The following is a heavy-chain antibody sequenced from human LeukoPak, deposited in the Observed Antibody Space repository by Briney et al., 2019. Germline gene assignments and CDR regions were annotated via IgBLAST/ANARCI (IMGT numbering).Heavy chain of an antibody. J-gene: IGHJ5*02. V-gene: IGHV3-7*01. CDR1: GFTFSSYW. CDR3: ARRLGLGFGEYSNNWFDP. CDR2: IKHDGSEK. D-gene: IGHD3-10*01. Sequence: GGSQRLSCAASGFTFSSYWMSWVRQAPGKGLEWVANIKHDGSEKYYVDSVKGRFTISRDNAKNSLYLQMNSLRAEDTAVYYCARRLGLGFGEYSNNWFDPWGQGTLVAVSS.